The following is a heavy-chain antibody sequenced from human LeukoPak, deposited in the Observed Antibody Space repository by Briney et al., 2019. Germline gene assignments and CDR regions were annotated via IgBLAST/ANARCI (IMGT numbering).Heavy chain of an antibody. Sequence: PGGSLRLSCTASGFTFGDYAMSWVRQAPGKGLEWVGFIRSKAYGGTTEYAASVKGRFTISRDDSKSIAYLQMNSLKTEDTAVYYCTREHSGYELQPTYYYYYYMDVWGKGTTVTVSS. J-gene: IGHJ6*03. CDR3: TREHSGYELQPTYYYYYYMDV. CDR1: GFTFGDYA. V-gene: IGHV3-49*04. CDR2: IRSKAYGGTT. D-gene: IGHD5-12*01.